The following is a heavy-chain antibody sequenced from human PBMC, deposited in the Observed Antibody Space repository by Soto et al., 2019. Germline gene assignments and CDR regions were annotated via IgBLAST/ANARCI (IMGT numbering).Heavy chain of an antibody. D-gene: IGHD6-13*01. CDR1: GFTFSNAW. Sequence: EVQLVESGGGLVKPGGSLRLSCVASGFTFSNAWMSWVRQPPGKGLEWVGRIKSKTDGGTTYYAAPVKGRFTISRDDSKNTLYLQMNSLKTEDTAVYYCATESSGIADWCQGTLVTVSS. J-gene: IGHJ1*01. CDR2: IKSKTDGGTT. CDR3: ATESSGIAD. V-gene: IGHV3-15*01.